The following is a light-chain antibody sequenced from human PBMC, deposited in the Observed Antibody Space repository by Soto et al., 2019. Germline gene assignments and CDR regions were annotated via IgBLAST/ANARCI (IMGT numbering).Light chain of an antibody. J-gene: IGLJ1*01. CDR3: TSITSSTSRYV. CDR2: QVT. Sequence: QSLLTQPASVSGSLGQSITISCTGTTRAIAGYNYISWFQQLPGKAPQLMIYQVTIRPLGISNRFSGSKSGNTASLTISGLQAEDEADYYCTSITSSTSRYVFGTGTKVTAL. V-gene: IGLV2-14*01. CDR1: TRAIAGYNY.